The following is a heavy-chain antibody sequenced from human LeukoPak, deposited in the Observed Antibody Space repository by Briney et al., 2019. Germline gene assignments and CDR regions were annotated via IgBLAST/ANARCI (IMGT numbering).Heavy chain of an antibody. Sequence: GGSLRLSCAASGFNFSTYSMNWVREAPGKGVEWVSYISSSSSTIYYADSVKGRFTISRDNAKNSLYLQMNSLRDEDTAVYYCASRGGRGYSYGLFDYWGQGTLVTVSS. D-gene: IGHD5-18*01. V-gene: IGHV3-48*02. CDR2: ISSSSSTI. J-gene: IGHJ4*02. CDR3: ASRGGRGYSYGLFDY. CDR1: GFNFSTYS.